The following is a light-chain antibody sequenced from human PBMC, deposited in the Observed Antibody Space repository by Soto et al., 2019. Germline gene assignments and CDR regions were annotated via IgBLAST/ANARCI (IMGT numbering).Light chain of an antibody. J-gene: IGKJ1*01. V-gene: IGKV3-11*01. CDR1: QYINTR. Sequence: EIVLTQSPATLSSFPGDRATLSCRASQYINTRLAWYQHRPGQAPRLLIYQTSLRAAGIPARFSASGSGTDFTLTISDVQPEDFALYYCHQRQSWPRTFGQGTKGDIK. CDR3: HQRQSWPRT. CDR2: QTS.